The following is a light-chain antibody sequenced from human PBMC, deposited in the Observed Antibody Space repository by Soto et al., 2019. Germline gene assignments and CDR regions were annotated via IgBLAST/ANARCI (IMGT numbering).Light chain of an antibody. CDR2: DAS. CDR1: QSVGTN. J-gene: IGKJ4*01. CDR3: QQYNDWPLT. Sequence: IVMTQSAVTLSVSPGERAALSWRASQSVGTNLAWYTLKRGLATRLLIYDASTRDTGIPDRVSGSGSGTEFTLTIISLQSEDSAVYYCQQYNDWPLTFGGGTKVDIK. V-gene: IGKV3-15*01.